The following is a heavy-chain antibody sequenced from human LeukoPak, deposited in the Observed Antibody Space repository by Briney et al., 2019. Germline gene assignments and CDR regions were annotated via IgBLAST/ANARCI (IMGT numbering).Heavy chain of an antibody. J-gene: IGHJ5*02. CDR2: ISSSSKYI. CDR1: RFTYSTYR. Sequence: GVSVRLFCAASRFTYSTYRMNWLRQAPGKGLEWVSYISSSSKYIYYADSMKGRFTISRDNTKTSMYLLMKSLRAEDTAVYYCAREGSPSVSGYLTYNWFDPWGHGTLVTVSS. CDR3: AREGSPSVSGYLTYNWFDP. V-gene: IGHV3-21*01. D-gene: IGHD3-22*01.